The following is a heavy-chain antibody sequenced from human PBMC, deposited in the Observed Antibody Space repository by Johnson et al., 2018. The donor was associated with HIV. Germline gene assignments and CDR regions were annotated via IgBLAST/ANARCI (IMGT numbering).Heavy chain of an antibody. CDR2: IKQDGSEK. CDR1: GFTFDDYT. Sequence: VQLVESGGVVVQPGGSLRLSCAASGFTFDDYTMHWVRQAPGKGLEWVANIKQDGSEKYYVDSVKGRFTISRDNAKNSLYLQMNSLRAEDTALYYCAGYSSSWYDAFDIWGQGTMVTVSS. V-gene: IGHV3-7*03. D-gene: IGHD6-13*01. CDR3: AGYSSSWYDAFDI. J-gene: IGHJ3*02.